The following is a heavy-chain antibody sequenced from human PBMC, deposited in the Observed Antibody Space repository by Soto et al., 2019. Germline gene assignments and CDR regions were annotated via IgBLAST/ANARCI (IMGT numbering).Heavy chain of an antibody. Sequence: GESLKISCKGSGYSFTSYWISWVRQMPGKGLEWMGRIDPSDSYTNYSPSFQGHVTISADKSISTAYLQWSSLKASDTAMYYFARPLLWFGELYGMDVWGQGTTVTVSS. CDR2: IDPSDSYT. D-gene: IGHD3-10*01. CDR1: GYSFTSYW. V-gene: IGHV5-10-1*01. CDR3: ARPLLWFGELYGMDV. J-gene: IGHJ6*02.